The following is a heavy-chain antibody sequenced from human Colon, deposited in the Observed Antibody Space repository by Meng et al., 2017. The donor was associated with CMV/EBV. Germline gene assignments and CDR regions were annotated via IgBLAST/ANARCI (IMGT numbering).Heavy chain of an antibody. J-gene: IGHJ4*02. V-gene: IGHV1-18*01. CDR2: ISADNRYT. D-gene: IGHD6-6*01. Sequence: QVQLVESGAEVKKPGASVKVSCKTSGYVFDRYGISWVRQASGQGLEWMGWISADNRYTSYAQKLEGRVTMTRDTSTSTAYMELRSLRSDDTAVYYCARVYENSSSWGSDYWGQGTLVTVSS. CDR3: ARVYENSSSWGSDY. CDR1: GYVFDRYG.